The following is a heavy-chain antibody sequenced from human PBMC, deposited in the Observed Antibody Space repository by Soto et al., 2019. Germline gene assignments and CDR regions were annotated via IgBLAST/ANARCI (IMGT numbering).Heavy chain of an antibody. CDR1: GGTFSSYA. Sequence: ASVKVSCKASGGTFSSYAISWVRQAPGQGLEWMGGIIPIFGTANYAQKFQGRVTITADESTSTAYMELSSLRSEDTAVYYCARGRLGTMIVVFDAFDIWGQGTMVTV. D-gene: IGHD3-22*01. J-gene: IGHJ3*02. CDR2: IIPIFGTA. CDR3: ARGRLGTMIVVFDAFDI. V-gene: IGHV1-69*13.